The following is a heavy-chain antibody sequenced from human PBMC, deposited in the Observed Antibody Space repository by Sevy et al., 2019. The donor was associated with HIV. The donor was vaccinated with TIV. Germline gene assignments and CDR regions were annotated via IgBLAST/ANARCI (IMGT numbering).Heavy chain of an antibody. V-gene: IGHV1-18*01. J-gene: IGHJ5*02. CDR3: ARGVRAAPVLVWFDH. D-gene: IGHD3-10*01. Sequence: NLQGRVTMTTDTSTTTAYLELRSLRSDDTAVYYCARGVRAAPVLVWFDHWGQGTLVTVSS.